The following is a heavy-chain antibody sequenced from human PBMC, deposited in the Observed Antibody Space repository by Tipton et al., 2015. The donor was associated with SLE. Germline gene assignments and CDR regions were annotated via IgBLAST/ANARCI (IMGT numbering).Heavy chain of an antibody. CDR3: ARRGVLGFHPSESDI. J-gene: IGHJ3*02. CDR1: GASISSYY. V-gene: IGHV4-59*01. Sequence: TLSLTCTVSGASISSYYWSWFRQPPGKGLEWIGCIYYSGSTIHNPSLKSRVTMSVDTSKNQFSLKLSSVTAADTAVYYYARRGVLGFHPSESDIWGQGTMVTVSS. CDR2: IYYSGST. D-gene: IGHD5/OR15-5a*01.